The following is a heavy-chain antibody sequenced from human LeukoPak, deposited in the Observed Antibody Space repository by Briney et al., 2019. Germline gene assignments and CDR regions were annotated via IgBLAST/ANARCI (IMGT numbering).Heavy chain of an antibody. J-gene: IGHJ4*02. CDR2: ISSSSSTI. CDR1: GFTFSSYS. CDR3: ARDQASVAGTGIDY. D-gene: IGHD6-13*01. V-gene: IGHV3-48*01. Sequence: GGSLRLSCAASGFTFSSYSMNWVRQAPGKGLEWVSYISSSSSTIYYADSVKGRFTISRDNAKNSLYLQMNSLRAEDTAVYYCARDQASVAGTGIDYWGQGTLVTVSS.